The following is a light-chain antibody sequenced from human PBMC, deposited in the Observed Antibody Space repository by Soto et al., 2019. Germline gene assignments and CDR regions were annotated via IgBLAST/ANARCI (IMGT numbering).Light chain of an antibody. CDR2: DVS. CDR3: NSYTSSSTVV. J-gene: IGLJ2*01. V-gene: IGLV2-14*01. CDR1: SSDVGGYNY. Sequence: QSALTQPASVSGSPGQSITIPCTGTSSDVGGYNYVSWYQQHPGKAPKLMIYDVSNRPSGVSNRCSGSKSGNTASLTISGLQAEYEADYYCNSYTSSSTVVFGGGTKLTVL.